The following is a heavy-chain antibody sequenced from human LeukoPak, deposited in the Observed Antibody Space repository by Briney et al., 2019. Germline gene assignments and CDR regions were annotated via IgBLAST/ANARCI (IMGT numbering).Heavy chain of an antibody. D-gene: IGHD2-2*01. CDR1: GYTFTGYY. J-gene: IGHJ4*02. CDR2: INPNSGGT. Sequence: ASVKVSCKASGYTFTGYYMHWVRQAPGQGLEWMGWINPNSGGTNYAQKFQGRVTMTRDTSISTAYMELSRLRSDDTAVYCCAGQYCSSTSCQSLFDYWGQGTLVTISS. V-gene: IGHV1-2*02. CDR3: AGQYCSSTSCQSLFDY.